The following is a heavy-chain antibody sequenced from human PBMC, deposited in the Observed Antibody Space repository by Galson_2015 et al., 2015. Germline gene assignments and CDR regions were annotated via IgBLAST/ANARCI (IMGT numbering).Heavy chain of an antibody. J-gene: IGHJ4*02. CDR3: AKGRYDSGWNYFDN. Sequence: SLRLSCAASGFTFDNYAMHWVRQAPGKGLEWVSGISWNSGSIGYADSVKGRFTISRDNAKNSLYLQMNSLRAEDTALYYCAKGRYDSGWNYFDNWGQGTLVTVSS. CDR2: ISWNSGSI. D-gene: IGHD6-19*01. CDR1: GFTFDNYA. V-gene: IGHV3-9*01.